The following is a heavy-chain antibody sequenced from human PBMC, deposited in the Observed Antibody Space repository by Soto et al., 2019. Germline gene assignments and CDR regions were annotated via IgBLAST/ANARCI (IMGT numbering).Heavy chain of an antibody. J-gene: IGHJ6*02. V-gene: IGHV3-33*01. D-gene: IGHD6-19*01. CDR3: ARDGQWLAPYALDG. CDR1: GFTFSGHA. Sequence: QVQLVESGGGVAQPGRSLRLSYTVSGFTFSGHAMHWVRQAPGKGLEWVTQIWYDGSNKYYAESVKGRFTMSRDNSKNTLYLQMNSLRVEDTAVYYCARDGQWLAPYALDGWGQGTSVTVSS. CDR2: IWYDGSNK.